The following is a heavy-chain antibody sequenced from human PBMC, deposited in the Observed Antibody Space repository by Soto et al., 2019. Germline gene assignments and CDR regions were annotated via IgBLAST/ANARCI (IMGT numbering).Heavy chain of an antibody. CDR1: GFTFSDYY. J-gene: IGHJ4*02. V-gene: IGHV3-11*01. Sequence: PGGSLRLSCAASGFTFSDYYMSWIGQAPGKGLEWVSYISSSGSTIYYADSVKGRFTISRDNAKNSLYLQMNSLRAEDTAVYYCARGVYYYDSSGYGGYWGQGTLVTVSS. CDR3: ARGVYYYDSSGYGGY. D-gene: IGHD3-22*01. CDR2: ISSSGSTI.